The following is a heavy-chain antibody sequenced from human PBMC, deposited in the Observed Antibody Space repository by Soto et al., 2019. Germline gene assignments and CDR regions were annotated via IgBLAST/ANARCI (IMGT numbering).Heavy chain of an antibody. V-gene: IGHV3-21*06. CDR3: ARSSGGSGKLWNYYGMDV. CDR2: ISSGSSYI. Sequence: EVQLVESGGGLVKPGGSLRLSCAASGFTFSSYSMNWVRQAPGKGLEWVSSISSGSSYIYYADSVKGRFTISRDNAKNLLYLQMNSLRAEDTAVYYCARSSGGSGKLWNYYGMDVWGQGTTVTVSS. J-gene: IGHJ6*02. CDR1: GFTFSSYS. D-gene: IGHD3-10*01.